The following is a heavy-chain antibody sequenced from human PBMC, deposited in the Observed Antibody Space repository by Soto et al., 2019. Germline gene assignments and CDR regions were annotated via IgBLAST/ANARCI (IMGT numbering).Heavy chain of an antibody. CDR2: TSPDNGNT. CDR1: GYTFRNYG. CDR3: ARERYESSGPPVY. D-gene: IGHD3-22*01. V-gene: IGHV1-18*04. J-gene: IGHJ4*02. Sequence: VQLVQSGAEVKRPGASLKVSCKAPGYTFRNYGLSWVRQAPGQGLEWMGWTSPDNGNTNYAQKFQGRVTMTTDTSTSTAYMEVRSLRSDHTAVYYCARERYESSGPPVYWGQGTLVTVSS.